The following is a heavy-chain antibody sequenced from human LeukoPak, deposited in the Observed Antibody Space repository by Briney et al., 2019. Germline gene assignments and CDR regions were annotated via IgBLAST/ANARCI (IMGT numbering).Heavy chain of an antibody. J-gene: IGHJ3*01. CDR2: IHYDVRA. CDR1: GGSLSSANHF. CDR3: AREVITPGDSDGFDL. D-gene: IGHD2-2*01. Sequence: PSETLSLSCSVYGGSLSSANHFWSWVRRSPGDGMEWLGYIHYDVRAHYNPSLKSRVSMSLDMSKNQFSLSLSSVTAADTAIYYCAREVITPGDSDGFDLWGQGTMVSVSS. V-gene: IGHV4-30-4*08.